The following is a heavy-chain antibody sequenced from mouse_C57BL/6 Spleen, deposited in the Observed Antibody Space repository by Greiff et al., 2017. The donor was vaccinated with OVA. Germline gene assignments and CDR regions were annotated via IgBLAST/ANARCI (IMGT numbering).Heavy chain of an antibody. CDR3: ARSRYWYFDV. CDR2: IYPGSGNT. CDR1: GYTFTDYY. Sequence: QVQLQQSGPELVKPGASVKISCKASGYTFTDYYINWVKQRPGQGLEWIVWIYPGSGNTKYNEKFKGKATLTVDTSSSTAYMQLSSLTSEDSAVYFCARSRYWYFDVWGTGTTVTVSS. J-gene: IGHJ1*03. V-gene: IGHV1-84*01.